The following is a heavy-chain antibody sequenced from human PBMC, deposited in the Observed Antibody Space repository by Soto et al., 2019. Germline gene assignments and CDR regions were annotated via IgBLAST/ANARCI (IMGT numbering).Heavy chain of an antibody. CDR3: AKDHLTTTVTTVGY. CDR2: ISYHGSDK. CDR1: GFTFSNYG. J-gene: IGHJ4*02. Sequence: QVPLVESGGGVLQPGRSLRLSCAASGFTFSNYGMHWVRQAPGKGLEWVAVISYHGSDKYYADSVKVRFTISRDNSKNTLYLQMDSLRAEDTAVYYCAKDHLTTTVTTVGYWGQGTLVTVSS. V-gene: IGHV3-30*18. D-gene: IGHD4-17*01.